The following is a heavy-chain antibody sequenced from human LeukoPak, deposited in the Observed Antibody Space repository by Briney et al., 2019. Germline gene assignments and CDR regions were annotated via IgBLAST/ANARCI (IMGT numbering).Heavy chain of an antibody. CDR2: IYTSGST. Sequence: SETLSLTCTVSDGSISSGSYYWSWIRQPAGKGLEWIGRIYTSGSTNYNPSLKSRVTISVDTSKNQFSLKLSSVTAADTAVYYCARDAQGYYFGYWGQGTLVTVSS. J-gene: IGHJ4*02. V-gene: IGHV4-61*02. CDR1: DGSISSGSYY. CDR3: ARDAQGYYFGY.